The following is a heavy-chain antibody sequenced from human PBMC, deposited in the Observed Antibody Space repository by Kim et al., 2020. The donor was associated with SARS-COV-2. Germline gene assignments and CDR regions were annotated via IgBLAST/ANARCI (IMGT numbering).Heavy chain of an antibody. CDR3: ARGSGYYNYYFDY. Sequence: ETLSLTCTVSGGSISSYYWSWIRQPPGKGLEWIGYIYYSGSTNYNPSLKSRVTISVDTSKNQFSLKLSSVTAADTAVYYCARGSGYYNYYFDYWGQGTLVTVSS. J-gene: IGHJ4*02. CDR1: GGSISSYY. D-gene: IGHD3-22*01. CDR2: IYYSGST. V-gene: IGHV4-59*13.